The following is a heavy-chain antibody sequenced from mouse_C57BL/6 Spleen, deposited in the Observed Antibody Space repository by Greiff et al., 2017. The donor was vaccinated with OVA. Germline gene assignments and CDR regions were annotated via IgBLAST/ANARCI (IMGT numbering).Heavy chain of an antibody. CDR1: GYTFTSYW. Sequence: VQLQQPGAELVMPGASVKLSCKASGYTFTSYWMHWVKQRPGQGLEWIGEIDPSDSYTNYNQKFKGKSTLTVDKSSSTAYMQLSSLTSEDSAVYYCARSSPLGAMDYWGQGTSVTVSS. D-gene: IGHD4-1*01. V-gene: IGHV1-69*01. CDR3: ARSSPLGAMDY. CDR2: IDPSDSYT. J-gene: IGHJ4*01.